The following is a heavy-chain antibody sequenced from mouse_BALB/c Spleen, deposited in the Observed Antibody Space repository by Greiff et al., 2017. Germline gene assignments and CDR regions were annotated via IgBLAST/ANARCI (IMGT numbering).Heavy chain of an antibody. CDR2: IYPGDGDT. CDR3: ARNYGSSIPAWFAY. Sequence: VQLQQSGAELARPGASVKLSCKASGYTFTSYWMQWVKQRPGQGLEWIGAIYPGDGDTRYTQKFKGKATLTADKSSSTAYMQLSSLASEDSAVYYCARNYGSSIPAWFAYWGQGTLVTVSA. J-gene: IGHJ3*01. V-gene: IGHV1-87*01. D-gene: IGHD1-1*01. CDR1: GYTFTSYW.